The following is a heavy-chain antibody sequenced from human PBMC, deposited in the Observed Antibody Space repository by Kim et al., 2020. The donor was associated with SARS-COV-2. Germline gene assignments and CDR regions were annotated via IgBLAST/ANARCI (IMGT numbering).Heavy chain of an antibody. CDR3: ARDGGYGDSSWFDP. V-gene: IGHV3-66*01. J-gene: IGHJ5*02. D-gene: IGHD4-17*01. Sequence: YVDSVKGRFTISRDNSKNTLYLQMNSLRVEDTAVYYCARDGGYGDSSWFDPWGQGTLVTVSS.